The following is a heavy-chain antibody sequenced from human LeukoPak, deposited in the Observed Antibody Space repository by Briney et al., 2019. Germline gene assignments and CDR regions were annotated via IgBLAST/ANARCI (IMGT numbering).Heavy chain of an antibody. V-gene: IGHV3-23*01. J-gene: IGHJ4*02. Sequence: ETLSLTCTVSGGSISSSSYYWGWIRQPPGKGLEWVSAISGSGGSTYYADSVKGRFTISRDNSKNTLYLQMNSLRAEDTAVYYCAKESGSYYLFDYWGQGTLVTVSS. D-gene: IGHD1-26*01. CDR1: GGSISSSSYY. CDR2: ISGSGGST. CDR3: AKESGSYYLFDY.